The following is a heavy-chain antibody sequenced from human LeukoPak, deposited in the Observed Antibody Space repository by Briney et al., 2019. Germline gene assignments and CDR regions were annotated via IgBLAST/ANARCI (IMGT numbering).Heavy chain of an antibody. CDR3: ARDIYCSGGSCLYYYYGMDV. CDR1: GFTFSSYA. J-gene: IGHJ6*02. D-gene: IGHD2-15*01. CDR2: ISYDGSNK. V-gene: IGHV3-30-3*01. Sequence: PGGSLRLSCAASGFTFSSYAMHWVRQAPGKGLEWVAVISYDGSNKYYADSVKGRFTISRDNSKNTLYLQMNSLRAEDTAVYYCARDIYCSGGSCLYYYYGMDVWGQGTTVTVSS.